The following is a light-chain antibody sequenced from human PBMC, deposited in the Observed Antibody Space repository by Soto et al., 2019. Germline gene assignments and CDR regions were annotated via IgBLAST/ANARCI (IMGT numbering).Light chain of an antibody. CDR2: GAS. CDR3: QQYNNWPLSLT. J-gene: IGKJ4*01. Sequence: EIVMTQSPATLSVSPGERATVSCRASQSVSSNLAWYQQKPGHAPRLLISGASNRATGIPARFSGSGSGTEFTLTISSLQSEDSAIYYCQQYNNWPLSLTFGGGTKVEIK. CDR1: QSVSSN. V-gene: IGKV3-15*01.